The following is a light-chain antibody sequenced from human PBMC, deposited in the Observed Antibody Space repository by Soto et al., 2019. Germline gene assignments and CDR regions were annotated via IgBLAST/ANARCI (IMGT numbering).Light chain of an antibody. CDR3: QQYIDWPET. CDR1: QSVGSN. CDR2: GAS. J-gene: IGKJ2*01. Sequence: EIVMTQSPATLSVSPGERATLSCRASQSVGSNLAWYQQKPGQAPSLLISGASTRATGIPARFSGSGSGTEFTLTISSLQSEDFAVYYCQQYIDWPETFGQGTK. V-gene: IGKV3D-15*01.